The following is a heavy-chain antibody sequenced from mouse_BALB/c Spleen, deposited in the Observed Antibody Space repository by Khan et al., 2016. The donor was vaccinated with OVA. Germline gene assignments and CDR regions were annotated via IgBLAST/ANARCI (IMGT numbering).Heavy chain of an antibody. CDR3: ARDGYRYNYAMDY. CDR1: GYSIPSDYA. D-gene: IGHD2-3*01. J-gene: IGHJ4*01. Sequence: EVELVESGPGLVKPSQSLSLTCTVTGYSIPSDYAWNWIRQFPGNKLEWMGYISSSGSTNYNPALKSRISITRDTSKNPFFLQLNSVTTEDAAAYDCARDGYRYNYAMDYWGQGTSGTVSS. V-gene: IGHV3-2*02. CDR2: ISSSGST.